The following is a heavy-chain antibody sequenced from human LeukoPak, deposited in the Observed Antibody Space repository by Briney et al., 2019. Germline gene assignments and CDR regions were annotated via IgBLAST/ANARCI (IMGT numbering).Heavy chain of an antibody. D-gene: IGHD6-13*01. CDR3: ARRSSSSWYIFDY. CDR1: GGTFSSYA. CDR2: IIPIFGTA. V-gene: IGHV1-69*13. J-gene: IGHJ4*02. Sequence: SVTVSCTASGGTFSSYAISWVRQAPGQGLEWMGGIIPIFGTANYAQKFQGRVTITADESTSTAYMELSSLRSEDTAVYYCARRSSSSWYIFDYWGQGTLVTVSS.